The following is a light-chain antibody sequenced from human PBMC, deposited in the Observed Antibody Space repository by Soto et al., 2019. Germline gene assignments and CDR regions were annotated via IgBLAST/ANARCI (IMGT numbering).Light chain of an antibody. CDR2: DAS. V-gene: IGKV3-11*01. CDR3: QQRSNGPLT. Sequence: EIVLTQSPATLSLSPGERVTLSCRASQSVSSYFAWYQQKPGQAPRLLIYDASNRATGIPARFSGSGSGTDCTLTISSLEPEEFAVYYCQQRSNGPLTYGQGTRLEI. J-gene: IGKJ5*01. CDR1: QSVSSY.